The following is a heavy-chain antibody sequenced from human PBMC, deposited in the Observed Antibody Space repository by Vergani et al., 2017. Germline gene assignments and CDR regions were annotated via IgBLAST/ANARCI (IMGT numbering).Heavy chain of an antibody. D-gene: IGHD4-17*01. V-gene: IGHV3-21*04. CDR2: ITSSSIDI. CDR3: ANNAYGDYEYY. Sequence: EVQLVESGGGLVKPGESLRLSCAASGFTFSSYSMNWVRQAPGKGLEWVSSITSSSIDIYYSDSVKGRFTVARDNAKDSLYLQMNSLRAEDTAVYYCANNAYGDYEYYWGQGTLVTVSS. CDR1: GFTFSSYS. J-gene: IGHJ4*02.